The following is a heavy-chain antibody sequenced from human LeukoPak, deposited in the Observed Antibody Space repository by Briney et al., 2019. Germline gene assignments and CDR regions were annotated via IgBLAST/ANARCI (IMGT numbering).Heavy chain of an antibody. CDR1: GFTFSSYA. J-gene: IGHJ4*02. CDR3: AVIVVVPAAIWFDY. CDR2: LSYDASNK. Sequence: GGSLRLSCAASGFTFSSYAVHWVRQAPGNGLEWVAVLSYDASNKYYADSVKGRFTISRDNSKNTLYLQINSLRAEYAAVSYSAVIVVVPAAIWFDYWGQGTLVTVSS. D-gene: IGHD2-2*02. V-gene: IGHV3-30-3*01.